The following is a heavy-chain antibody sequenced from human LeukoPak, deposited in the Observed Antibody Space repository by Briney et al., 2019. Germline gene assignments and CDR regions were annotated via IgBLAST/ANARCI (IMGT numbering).Heavy chain of an antibody. V-gene: IGHV4-4*07. Sequence: SETLSLTCTVSGGSISSYYWSWIRQPAGKGLEWIGRIYSTGSTNYNPSLKSRVTMSVDTSKNQFSLRLRSVTAADTAVYHCAGQIASAGTAGFDFWGQGALVTVSS. J-gene: IGHJ4*02. CDR1: GGSISSYY. D-gene: IGHD6-13*01. CDR2: IYSTGST. CDR3: AGQIASAGTAGFDF.